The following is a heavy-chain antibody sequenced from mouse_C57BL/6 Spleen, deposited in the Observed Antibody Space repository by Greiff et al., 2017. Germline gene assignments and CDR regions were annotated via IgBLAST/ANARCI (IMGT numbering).Heavy chain of an antibody. J-gene: IGHJ4*01. V-gene: IGHV5-6*01. D-gene: IGHD1-1*01. CDR2: ISSGGSYT. Sequence: EVKLLESGADLVKPGASLKLSCAASGFTFSSYGMPWVRQTPDKRLEWVATISSGGSYTYYPDSVKGRFTISRDNAKNTLYLQLSRLKSEDTAVYYCARGSHYYAMDYWGQGTSVTVSS. CDR1: GFTFSSYG. CDR3: ARGSHYYAMDY.